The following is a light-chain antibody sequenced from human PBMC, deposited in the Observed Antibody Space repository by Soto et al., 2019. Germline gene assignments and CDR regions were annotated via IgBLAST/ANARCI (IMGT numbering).Light chain of an antibody. CDR2: DAF. V-gene: IGKV1-5*01. J-gene: IGKJ1*01. CDR3: QQYNSFRT. CDR1: QSISTW. Sequence: DIQMTQSPSTLSASIGVRVTITCRASQSISTWLAWYQQKPGKAPKLLIYDAFYLEREVPSRFSGTGSGTEFTLTISSLQPDDLATYYCQQYNSFRTFGQGTKAEI.